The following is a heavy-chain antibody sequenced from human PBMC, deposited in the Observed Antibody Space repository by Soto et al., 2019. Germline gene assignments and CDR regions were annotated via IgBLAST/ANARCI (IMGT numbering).Heavy chain of an antibody. CDR1: GYNFNTYG. Sequence: QVQLMQSGAEVRRPGTSMRISCTTSGYNFNTYGIIWVRQAPGQGLEWMLGISGYNGYTKYAQNFEDRVTLSTDPSTSTAFVELRNLRSGDTALYFCARDRDYSHTDADIDYWGQGTLVTVSS. V-gene: IGHV1-18*01. CDR3: ARDRDYSHTDADIDY. CDR2: ISGYNGYT. D-gene: IGHD3-16*01. J-gene: IGHJ4*02.